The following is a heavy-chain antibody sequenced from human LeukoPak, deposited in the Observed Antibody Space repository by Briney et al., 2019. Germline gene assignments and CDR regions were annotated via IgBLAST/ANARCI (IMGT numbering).Heavy chain of an antibody. CDR3: ARGGDRRGFDY. CDR1: GGSISNGGYY. D-gene: IGHD1-14*01. J-gene: IGHJ4*02. CDR2: IYDSGTT. Sequence: TSETLSLTCTVSGGSISNGGYYWSWIRQHPGKGLEWIGYIYDSGTTYYNPALQRRVTISVDTSDNQFSLKLRSLTAADTAVYYCARGGDRRGFDYWGQGTLVTVSS. V-gene: IGHV4-31*03.